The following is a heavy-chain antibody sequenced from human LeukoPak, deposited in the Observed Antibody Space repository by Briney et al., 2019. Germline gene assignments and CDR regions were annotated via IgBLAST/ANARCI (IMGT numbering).Heavy chain of an antibody. CDR2: IRSKPNSYAT. D-gene: IGHD1-26*01. J-gene: IGHJ4*02. CDR3: TTRWGIVGATPADY. CDR1: GFTFSSYS. Sequence: GGSLRLSCAASGFTFSSYSMNWVRQASGKGLEWVGRIRSKPNSYATAYAASVKGRFTISRDDSKNTAYLQMNSLKTEDTAMYYCTTRWGIVGATPADYWGQGTLVTVSS. V-gene: IGHV3-73*01.